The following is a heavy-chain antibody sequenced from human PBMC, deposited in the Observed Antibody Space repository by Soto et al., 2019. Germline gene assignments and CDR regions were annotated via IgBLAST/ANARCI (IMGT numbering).Heavy chain of an antibody. CDR1: GYSFASCW. Sequence: GESLKISCKGSGYSFASCWIGGVRQMPGKGLVWVGIIYPGDSDTRYSPSFQGQVTISADKSISTAYLQWSSLKASDTAMYYCARHGPRVYYDNSDYYYYGMDVWGQGTTVTVSS. D-gene: IGHD3-22*01. CDR3: ARHGPRVYYDNSDYYYYGMDV. CDR2: IYPGDSDT. V-gene: IGHV5-51*01. J-gene: IGHJ6*02.